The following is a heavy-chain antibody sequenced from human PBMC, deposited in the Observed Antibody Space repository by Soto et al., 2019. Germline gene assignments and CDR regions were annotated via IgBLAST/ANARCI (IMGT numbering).Heavy chain of an antibody. J-gene: IGHJ3*01. Sequence: PGGTLRLSCEASGFAFSTYGMTWVRQAPRKGMEWVSALGGSGAATNFADSVLGRLTVFRYNFKNTLDLQMNSLRAGDTAVYYCAETVFGFLAAFDLWGQGTMVTVSS. CDR2: LGGSGAAT. V-gene: IGHV3-23*01. D-gene: IGHD3-3*01. CDR1: GFAFSTYG. CDR3: AETVFGFLAAFDL.